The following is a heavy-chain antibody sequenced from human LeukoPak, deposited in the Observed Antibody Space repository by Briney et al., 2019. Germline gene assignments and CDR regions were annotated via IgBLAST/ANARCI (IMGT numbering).Heavy chain of an antibody. J-gene: IGHJ4*02. D-gene: IGHD1-7*01. CDR2: IYYSGST. CDR3: ARNNWNSNIDY. CDR1: GGSIRSSSYY. Sequence: PSETLSLTCNVSGGSIRSSSYYWGWIRQSPGKGLEWIGSIYYSGSTYYNPSLKSRVTISVDTSKNQFSLKLSSVTAADTAVYYCARNNWNSNIDYWGQGTLVTVSS. V-gene: IGHV4-39*07.